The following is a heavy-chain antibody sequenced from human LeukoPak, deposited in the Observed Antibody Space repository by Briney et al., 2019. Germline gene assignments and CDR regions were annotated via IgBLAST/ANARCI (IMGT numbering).Heavy chain of an antibody. Sequence: GGSLRLSCAASGFTFSDYSVSWIRQAPGKGLEWVSYISSSGSSKFNADSVKGRFTISRDNAKKSLYLQMNSLRAEDTAVYYCAREDLRVAAAGIFSVFDPWGQGTLVTVSS. CDR1: GFTFSDYS. D-gene: IGHD6-13*01. CDR3: AREDLRVAAAGIFSVFDP. V-gene: IGHV3-11*01. CDR2: ISSSGSSK. J-gene: IGHJ5*02.